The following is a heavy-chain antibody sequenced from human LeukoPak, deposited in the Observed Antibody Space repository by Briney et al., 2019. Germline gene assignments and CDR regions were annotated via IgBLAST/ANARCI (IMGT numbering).Heavy chain of an antibody. CDR2: INHSGRT. Sequence: SETLSLTCAVYGGSFSGYYWSWIRQPPGKGLEWIGEINHSGRTNYNPSLKSRVTISVDTSKNQFSLKLSSVTAADTAVYYCARGWQYYDFWSGYYTGRPNGMDVWGQGTTVTVSS. V-gene: IGHV4-34*01. CDR1: GGSFSGYY. J-gene: IGHJ6*02. CDR3: ARGWQYYDFWSGYYTGRPNGMDV. D-gene: IGHD3-3*01.